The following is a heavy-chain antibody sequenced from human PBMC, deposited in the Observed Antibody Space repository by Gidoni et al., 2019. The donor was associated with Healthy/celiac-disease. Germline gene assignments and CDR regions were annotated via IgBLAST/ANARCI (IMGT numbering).Heavy chain of an antibody. Sequence: QVQLVQSEAEVKKPGSSVKVSCKASGGTSSSYAISWVRQAPGEGLEWMGGIIPIFGTANYAQKFQGRVTITADKSTSTAYMELSSLRSEDTAVYYCARAPDYGDYLGAFDIWGQGTMVTVSS. V-gene: IGHV1-69*06. CDR2: IIPIFGTA. J-gene: IGHJ3*02. CDR1: GGTSSSYA. CDR3: ARAPDYGDYLGAFDI. D-gene: IGHD4-17*01.